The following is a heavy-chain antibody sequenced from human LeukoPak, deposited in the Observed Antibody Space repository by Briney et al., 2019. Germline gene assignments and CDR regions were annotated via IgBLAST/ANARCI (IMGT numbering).Heavy chain of an antibody. CDR1: GFTFSSYS. V-gene: IGHV3-21*01. Sequence: GGSLRLSCAASGFTFSSYSMNWVRQAPGKGLEWVPSISSSSSYIYYADSVKGRFTIFRDNAKNSLYLQMNSLRAEDTAVYYCARDPWRKSAAAVRYLDYWGQGTLVTVSS. D-gene: IGHD6-13*01. CDR2: ISSSSSYI. CDR3: ARDPWRKSAAAVRYLDY. J-gene: IGHJ4*02.